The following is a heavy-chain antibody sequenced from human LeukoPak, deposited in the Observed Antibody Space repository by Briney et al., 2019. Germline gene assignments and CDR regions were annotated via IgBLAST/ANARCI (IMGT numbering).Heavy chain of an antibody. CDR2: ISSSSSYI. D-gene: IGHD2-15*01. CDR3: ASGYCSGGSCYSRHFFDY. J-gene: IGHJ4*02. V-gene: IGHV3-21*01. Sequence: PGGSLRISCAASGFTFSSYSMNWVRQAPGKGLEWVSSISSSSSYIYYADSVKGRFTISRDNAKNSLYLQMNSLRAEDTAVYYCASGYCSGGSCYSRHFFDYWGQGTLVTVSS. CDR1: GFTFSSYS.